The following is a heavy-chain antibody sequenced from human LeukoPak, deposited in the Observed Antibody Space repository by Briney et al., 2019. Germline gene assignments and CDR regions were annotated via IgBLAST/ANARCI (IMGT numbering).Heavy chain of an antibody. V-gene: IGHV1-3*01. D-gene: IGHD3-9*01. Sequence: GASVKVPCKASGYTFTSYAMHWVRQAPGQRLEWMGWINAGNGNTKYSQKFQGRVTITRDTSASTAYMELSSLRSEDAAVYYCARVHYDILTGYITPDYFDYWGQGTLVTVSS. CDR1: GYTFTSYA. J-gene: IGHJ4*02. CDR2: INAGNGNT. CDR3: ARVHYDILTGYITPDYFDY.